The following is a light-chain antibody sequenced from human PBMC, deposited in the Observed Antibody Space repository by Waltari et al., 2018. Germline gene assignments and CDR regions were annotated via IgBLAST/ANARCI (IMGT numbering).Light chain of an antibody. J-gene: IGLJ1*01. CDR1: RTNIGNNY. V-gene: IGLV1-47*01. CDR3: AAWDDSLSNHV. Sequence: QSVLTQPPSASGTPGQRVIISRSGSRTNIGNNYVSWYQHPPGTAPKLLMYRNDQRPSGVPDRFSGSKSGTSASLAISGLRSEDEADYYCAAWDDSLSNHVFGTGTKVTVL. CDR2: RND.